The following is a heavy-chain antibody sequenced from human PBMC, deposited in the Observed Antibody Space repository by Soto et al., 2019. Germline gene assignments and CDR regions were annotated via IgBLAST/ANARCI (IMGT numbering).Heavy chain of an antibody. CDR1: GFTFSSYS. J-gene: IGHJ6*02. CDR2: IKSSSSYV. V-gene: IGHV3-21*01. Sequence: GGSLRLSCAASGFTFSSYSMNWVRQAPGKGLEWVSSIKSSSSYVYYADSVKGRFTISRDNAKNSLYLQMKSLRAEDTAVYYCLYGMDVWGQGTTVTVSS. CDR3: LYGMDV.